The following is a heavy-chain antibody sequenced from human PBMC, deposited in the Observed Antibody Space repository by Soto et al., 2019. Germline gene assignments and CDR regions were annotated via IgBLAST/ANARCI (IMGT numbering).Heavy chain of an antibody. CDR2: IIPIFGTA. V-gene: IGHV1-69*12. D-gene: IGHD5-12*01. CDR1: GGTFSNYA. J-gene: IGHJ4*02. Sequence: QVQLVQSGAEVKKPGSSVKVSCKASGGTFSNYAISWVRQAPGQGLEWMGGIIPIFGTANYAQKFQGRVTITADESTSTAYMELSSLRSEDTAVYYCVRGRPRYGGYAFPESVYWGQGTLVTVSS. CDR3: VRGRPRYGGYAFPESVY.